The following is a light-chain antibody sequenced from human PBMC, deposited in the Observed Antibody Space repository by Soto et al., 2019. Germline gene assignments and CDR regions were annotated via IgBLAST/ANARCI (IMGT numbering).Light chain of an antibody. J-gene: IGLJ1*01. CDR1: RXNIGSNT. CDR2: SNN. CDR3: AAWDDSLNGYV. Sequence: QSVLTQPPSASGTPGQRVTISCSGSRXNIGSNTVNWYQQLPGTAPKLLIYSNNQRPSGVPDRFSGSKSGTSASLAISGLQSDDEADYYCAAWDDSLNGYVFGTGTKVTVL. V-gene: IGLV1-44*01.